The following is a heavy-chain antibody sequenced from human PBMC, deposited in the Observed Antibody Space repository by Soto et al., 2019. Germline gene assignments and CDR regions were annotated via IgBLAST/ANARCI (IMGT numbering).Heavy chain of an antibody. CDR3: ARGVTRNDYIWGSYRNAFFDY. Sequence: SETLSLTCTVSGGSISSGGYYWSWIRQHPGKGLEWIGYIYYSGSTYYNPSLKSRVTISVDTSKNQFSLKLSSVTAADTAVYYCARGVTRNDYIWGSYRNAFFDYWGQGTLVTVSS. CDR2: IYYSGST. J-gene: IGHJ4*02. D-gene: IGHD3-16*02. CDR1: GGSISSGGYY. V-gene: IGHV4-31*03.